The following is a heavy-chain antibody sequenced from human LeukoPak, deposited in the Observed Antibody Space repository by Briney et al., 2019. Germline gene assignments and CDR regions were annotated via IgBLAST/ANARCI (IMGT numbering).Heavy chain of an antibody. CDR3: ARERGGADYYMDV. CDR2: FDPEDGEA. J-gene: IGHJ6*03. V-gene: IGHV1-24*01. Sequence: ASVKVSCKVSGYTLTELSMHWVRQTPGKGLEWMGGFDPEDGEAVYAQKFQGRVTMTEDTSTDTAYMELSSLRSEDTAVYFCARERGGADYYMDVWGKGTTVMVSS. D-gene: IGHD3-16*01. CDR1: GYTLTELS.